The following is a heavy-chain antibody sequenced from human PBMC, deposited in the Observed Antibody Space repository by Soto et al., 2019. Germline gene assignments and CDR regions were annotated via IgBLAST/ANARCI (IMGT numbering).Heavy chain of an antibody. V-gene: IGHV3-23*01. Sequence: GGSLRLSCAASGFIFSSYALSWVRQAPGKGLEWVSTLSGSGGSTYYADSVKGRFTISRDNSKNTLYLLMNSLRAEDTAVYYCAKDMGGVAAAGTYYFDSWGQGTLVTVSS. CDR3: AKDMGGVAAAGTYYFDS. CDR2: LSGSGGST. D-gene: IGHD6-13*01. J-gene: IGHJ4*02. CDR1: GFIFSSYA.